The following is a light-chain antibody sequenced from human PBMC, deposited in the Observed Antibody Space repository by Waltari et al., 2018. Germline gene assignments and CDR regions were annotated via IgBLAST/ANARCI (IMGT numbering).Light chain of an antibody. CDR3: AAWDDNLSGVA. V-gene: IGLV1-47*01. CDR2: RND. Sequence: QSVVTQQPSESGTPEQRVTIYCYGSSSNNRSNNVNWYHRLPGTAPKLLIYRNDQRPSWVPDRFSGSKSGTSASLVISGLRSEDEAYYFCAAWDDNLSGVAFGGGTKLTVL. J-gene: IGLJ2*01. CDR1: SSNNRSNN.